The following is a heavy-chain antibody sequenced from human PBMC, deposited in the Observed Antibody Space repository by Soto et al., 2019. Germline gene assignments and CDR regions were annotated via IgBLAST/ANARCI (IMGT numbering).Heavy chain of an antibody. J-gene: IGHJ5*02. CDR1: GFTFSGYA. Sequence: PGGSLRLSCAASGFTFSGYAMSWVRQAPGKGLEWVSAISGSGGSTYYADSVKGRFTISRDNSKNTLYLQMNSLRAEDTAVYYCAKSQTGSSSGWFDPWGQGTLVTVSS. CDR2: ISGSGGST. D-gene: IGHD6-6*01. V-gene: IGHV3-23*01. CDR3: AKSQTGSSSGWFDP.